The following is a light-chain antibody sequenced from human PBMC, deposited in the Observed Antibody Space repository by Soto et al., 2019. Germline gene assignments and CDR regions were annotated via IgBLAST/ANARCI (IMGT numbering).Light chain of an antibody. Sequence: EIVMTQSPATLSVSPGERATLSCRASQSVSSNLAWYQQKPGQTPKLLIYVASTRATGIPARFSGSGSGTEFTLTISSLQSEDFAVSYCQQYNVWPLPFGGGTKVEFK. CDR2: VAS. J-gene: IGKJ4*01. V-gene: IGKV3-15*01. CDR3: QQYNVWPLP. CDR1: QSVSSN.